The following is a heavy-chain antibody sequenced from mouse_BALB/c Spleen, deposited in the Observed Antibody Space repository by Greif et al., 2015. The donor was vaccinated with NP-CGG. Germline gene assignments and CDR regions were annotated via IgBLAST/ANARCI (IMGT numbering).Heavy chain of an antibody. Sequence: DLVKPGASVKLSCKASGYTFTSYWINWIKQRPGQGLEWIGRIAPGSGSTYYNEMFKGKATLTVDTSSSTAYIQLGSLSSEDSAVYFCARRELYGNYCDYWGQGTTLTVSS. CDR2: IAPGSGST. CDR3: ARRELYGNYCDY. V-gene: IGHV1S41*01. CDR1: GYTFTSYW. J-gene: IGHJ2*01. D-gene: IGHD2-1*01.